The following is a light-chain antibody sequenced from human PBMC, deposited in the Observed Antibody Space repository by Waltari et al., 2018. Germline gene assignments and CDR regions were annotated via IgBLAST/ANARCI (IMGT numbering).Light chain of an antibody. V-gene: IGKV3-15*01. CDR3: QHRGTWPLS. CDR1: QSVSSN. J-gene: IGKJ3*01. Sequence: DTVMTQSPATLSVSPGERATLSCRASQSVSSNLAWYQQKPGQAPRLLIYGASTRATGIPARFSGSGSGTDFTLTISGLEPEDFALYYCQHRGTWPLSFGPGTTV. CDR2: GAS.